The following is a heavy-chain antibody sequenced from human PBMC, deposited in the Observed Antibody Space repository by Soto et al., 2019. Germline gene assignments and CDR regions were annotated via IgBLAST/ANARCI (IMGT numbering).Heavy chain of an antibody. V-gene: IGHV4-59*01. D-gene: IGHD2-15*01. J-gene: IGHJ4*02. CDR1: GCSISSYY. Sequence: SETLSLTCTVSGCSISSYYWSWIRQPPGKGLEWIGYIYYSGSTNYNPSLKSRVTISVDTSKNQFSLKLSSVTAADTAVYYCARAGVVVAAVDYWGQGTLVTVSS. CDR2: IYYSGST. CDR3: ARAGVVVAAVDY.